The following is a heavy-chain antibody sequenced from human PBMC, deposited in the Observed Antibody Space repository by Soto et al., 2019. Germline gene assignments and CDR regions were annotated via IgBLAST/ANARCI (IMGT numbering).Heavy chain of an antibody. D-gene: IGHD3-10*01. Sequence: GGSLRLSCAASGFTFSRYEMSWVRQAPGKGLEWISYIHSSGTTIYYADSVKGRFTISRDNAKNSLCLQMNSLSAEDTAVYYCATRSGGGGAFDFWGQGTMVTVSS. CDR1: GFTFSRYE. V-gene: IGHV3-48*03. CDR2: IHSSGTTI. CDR3: ATRSGGGGAFDF. J-gene: IGHJ3*01.